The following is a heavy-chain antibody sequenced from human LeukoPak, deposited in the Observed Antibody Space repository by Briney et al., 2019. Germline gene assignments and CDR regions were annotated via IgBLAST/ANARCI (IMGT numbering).Heavy chain of an antibody. D-gene: IGHD6-19*01. CDR3: ARHSGLAMANYYGMDA. CDR2: IYHSGGT. J-gene: IGHJ6*02. CDR1: GGSINSGGYS. Sequence: SSETLSLTCAVSGGSINSGGYSWSWIRQPPGKGLEWIGYIYHSGGTYYNPSLKSRLTISVDTSNNQFSLKLRSVTAADTAVYYCARHSGLAMANYYGMDAWGQGTTVTVSS. V-gene: IGHV4-30-2*03.